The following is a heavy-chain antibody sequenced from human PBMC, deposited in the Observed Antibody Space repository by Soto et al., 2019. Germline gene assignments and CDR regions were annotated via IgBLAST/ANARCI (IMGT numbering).Heavy chain of an antibody. V-gene: IGHV4-4*02. CDR2: IYHSGST. J-gene: IGHJ1*01. CDR1: GGSISNSNW. Sequence: QVQLQESGPGLVKPSGTLSLTCGVFGGSISNSNWWTWVRQPPGKGLEWIGEIYHSGSTNYNSSLMSRVTISLDKVNNQFSLKLTSVAAADTAVYYRAHRPIVGAAIWGQAPLVNVYS. CDR3: AHRPIVGAAI. D-gene: IGHD1-26*01.